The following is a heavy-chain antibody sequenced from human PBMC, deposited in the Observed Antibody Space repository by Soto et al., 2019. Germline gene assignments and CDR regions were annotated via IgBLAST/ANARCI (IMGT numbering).Heavy chain of an antibody. Sequence: QVQLQESGPGLVKPSQTLSLTCTVSGGSISSGGYYWSWIRQHPGKGLEWIGYIYYSGSTYYNPSLKSLVTIAVDTSKNPFSLKLSSVTAADTAVYYCARGYYDSSGFPDAFDIWGQGTMVTVSS. V-gene: IGHV4-31*01. D-gene: IGHD3-22*01. CDR3: ARGYYDSSGFPDAFDI. J-gene: IGHJ3*02. CDR2: IYYSGST. CDR1: GGSISSGGYY.